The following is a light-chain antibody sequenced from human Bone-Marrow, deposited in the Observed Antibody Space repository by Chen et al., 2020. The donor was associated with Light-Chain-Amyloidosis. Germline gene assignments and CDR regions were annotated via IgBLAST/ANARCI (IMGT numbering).Light chain of an antibody. V-gene: IGKV1-39*01. CDR3: QQSYSTPQT. CDR2: AAS. J-gene: IGKJ1*01. Sequence: DIQMTQSPPSLSASVGDRVTIPCRASQSISSYLNWYQQKPGKAPKLLIYAASSLQSGVPSRFSGSGSGTDFTLTISSLQPEDFATYYCQQSYSTPQTFGQGTKVEIK. CDR1: QSISSY.